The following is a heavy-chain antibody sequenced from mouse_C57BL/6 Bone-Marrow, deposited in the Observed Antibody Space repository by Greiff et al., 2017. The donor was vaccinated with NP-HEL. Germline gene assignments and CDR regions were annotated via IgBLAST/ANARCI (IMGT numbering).Heavy chain of an antibody. V-gene: IGHV1-85*01. CDR3: ARRSITTVPYAMDY. CDR2: IYPRDGST. CDR1: GYTFTSYD. Sequence: VQLQESGPELVKPGASVKLSCKASGYTFTSYDINWVKQRPGQGLEWIGWIYPRDGSTKYNEKFKGKATLTVDTSSSTAYMELHSLTSEDSAVYFCARRSITTVPYAMDYWGQGTSVTVSS. D-gene: IGHD1-1*01. J-gene: IGHJ4*01.